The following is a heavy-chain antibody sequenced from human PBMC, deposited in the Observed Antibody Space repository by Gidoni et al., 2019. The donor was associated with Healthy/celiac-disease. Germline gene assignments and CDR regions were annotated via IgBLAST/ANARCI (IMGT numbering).Heavy chain of an antibody. D-gene: IGHD3-10*01. Sequence: QVQLVESGGALVKPGGSLRLSCAAPGFTFRDHYMSWIRQAPGQGLEWVSYISSSGSTIYYADSVKGRFTISRDNAKNSLYLQMNSLRAEDTAVYYCARDSAPITEPYYYYGMDVWGQGTTVTVSS. V-gene: IGHV3-11*01. CDR3: ARDSAPITEPYYYYGMDV. CDR1: GFTFRDHY. J-gene: IGHJ6*02. CDR2: ISSSGSTI.